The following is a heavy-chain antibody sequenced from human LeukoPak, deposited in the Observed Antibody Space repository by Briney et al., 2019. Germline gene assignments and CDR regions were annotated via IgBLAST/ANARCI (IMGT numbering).Heavy chain of an antibody. Sequence: GGSLRLSCAASGFTFSSYSMNWVRQAPGKGLEWVSSISSSSSYIYYADSVKGRFTISRDNAKNSLYLQMNSLRAEDTAVYYCARAGPIVATLGLDPWGQGTLVTVSS. CDR3: ARAGPIVATLGLDP. CDR1: GFTFSSYS. J-gene: IGHJ5*02. CDR2: ISSSSSYI. D-gene: IGHD5-12*01. V-gene: IGHV3-21*01.